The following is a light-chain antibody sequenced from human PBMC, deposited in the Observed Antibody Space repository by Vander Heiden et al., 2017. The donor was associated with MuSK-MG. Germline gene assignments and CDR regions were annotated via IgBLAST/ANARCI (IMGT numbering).Light chain of an antibody. CDR3: QEYAYVSLPST. Sequence: QMTQPPSTRSASEGDRFTITSRASQSISRWLAWNQHKPGKAPKLLIYDASSLESGVPSTFSGSGVGTEFNLTFSSLQPDDFATDSCQEYAYVSLPSTFGQGTKLEIK. V-gene: IGKV1-5*01. CDR1: QSISRW. J-gene: IGKJ1*01. CDR2: DAS.